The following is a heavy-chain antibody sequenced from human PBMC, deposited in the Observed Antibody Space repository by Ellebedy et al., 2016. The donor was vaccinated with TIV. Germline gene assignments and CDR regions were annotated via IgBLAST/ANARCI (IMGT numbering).Heavy chain of an antibody. V-gene: IGHV1-18*04. CDR3: SRGTGDLGY. CDR1: GDSFITYG. Sequence: ASVKVSCKASGDSFITYGITWVRQAPGQGLEWMGWISFYNGHTNYAQKFQGRVTMTTDTSTSTAYMELRSLRSDDTAVYYCSRGTGDLGYWGQGTLVTVSS. CDR2: ISFYNGHT. D-gene: IGHD7-27*01. J-gene: IGHJ4*02.